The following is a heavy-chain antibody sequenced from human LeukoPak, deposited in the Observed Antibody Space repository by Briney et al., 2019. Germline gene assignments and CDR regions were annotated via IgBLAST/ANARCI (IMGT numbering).Heavy chain of an antibody. CDR1: GYTFTGYY. V-gene: IGHV1-2*02. J-gene: IGHJ4*02. CDR2: INPNSAGT. Sequence: ASVKVSCKASGYTFTGYYLHWVRQAPGQGLEWMGWINPNSAGTNYAQNFQGRVTMTRDTSMSTAYMELSRLTSDDTAVYYCARDPVEMVTSEEHRFDYWGQGTLVTVSS. D-gene: IGHD5-24*01. CDR3: ARDPVEMVTSEEHRFDY.